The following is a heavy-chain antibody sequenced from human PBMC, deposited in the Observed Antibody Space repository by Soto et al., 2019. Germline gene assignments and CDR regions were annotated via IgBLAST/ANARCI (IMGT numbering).Heavy chain of an antibody. V-gene: IGHV4-4*07. CDR3: ARESTCSSPSCTFDF. D-gene: IGHD2-2*01. Sequence: SETLSLTCTVSGGSMSRHYWSWIRQPAGKGLEWVGHVQISGSTNYNPSLKSRVTMSLDTSMNQFSLKLTAVNAADTAVYYCARESTCSSPSCTFDFWGQGNLVTVSS. J-gene: IGHJ4*02. CDR1: GGSMSRHY. CDR2: VQISGST.